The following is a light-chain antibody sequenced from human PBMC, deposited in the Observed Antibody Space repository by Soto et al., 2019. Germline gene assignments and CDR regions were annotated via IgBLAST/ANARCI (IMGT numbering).Light chain of an antibody. Sequence: IQLTQSPSSLSASVGDRFTITCRASQGISSYLAWYQQKPGKAPKLLIYAASTLQSGVPSRFSGSGSGTDFTLTISSLQPEDFATYYCQQLNSYLPLTFGGGTKVEIK. CDR2: AAS. CDR1: QGISSY. CDR3: QQLNSYLPLT. J-gene: IGKJ4*01. V-gene: IGKV1-9*01.